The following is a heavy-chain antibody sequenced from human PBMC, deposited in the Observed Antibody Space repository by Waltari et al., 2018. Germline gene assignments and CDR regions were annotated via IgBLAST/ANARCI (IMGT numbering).Heavy chain of an antibody. CDR2: ISAVNGDT. D-gene: IGHD4-17*01. CDR3: ARDYYGDYVWDY. V-gene: IGHV1-18*01. J-gene: IGHJ4*02. Sequence: QVQLVMSGAEVKESGASVKVSCRAPGYTFTNYGMSWVRRAPGQGLEWMGWISAVNGDTTYVQKFRDRFTMTTDTSTTTAYMELRSLRSDDTATYYCARDYYGDYVWDYWGQGTLVTVSS. CDR1: GYTFTNYG.